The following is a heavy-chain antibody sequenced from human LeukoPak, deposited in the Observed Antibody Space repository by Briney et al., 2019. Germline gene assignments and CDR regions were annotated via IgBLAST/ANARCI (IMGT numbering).Heavy chain of an antibody. Sequence: SETLSLTCTVSGGSISSYYWSWIRQPPGKGLEWIGSIYYSGSTYYNPSLKSRVTISVDTSKNQFSLKLSSVTAADTAVYYCARLDIVVVPAGGAFDIWGQGTMVTVSS. D-gene: IGHD2-2*01. J-gene: IGHJ3*02. V-gene: IGHV4-39*01. CDR3: ARLDIVVVPAGGAFDI. CDR1: GGSISSYY. CDR2: IYYSGST.